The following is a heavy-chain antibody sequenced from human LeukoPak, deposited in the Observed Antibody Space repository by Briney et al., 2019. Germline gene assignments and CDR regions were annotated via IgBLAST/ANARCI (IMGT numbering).Heavy chain of an antibody. J-gene: IGHJ6*02. CDR1: GYTFTSYD. V-gene: IGHV1-8*01. D-gene: IGHD5-18*01. CDR2: MNPNSGST. CDR3: ARGRYSYGKHYYYYGMDV. Sequence: ASVKVSCKASGYTFTSYDINWVRQATGQGLEWMGWMNPNSGSTGYAQKLQGRVTMTRNTSISTAYMELSSLRSEDTAVYYCARGRYSYGKHYYYYGMDVWGQGTTVTVSS.